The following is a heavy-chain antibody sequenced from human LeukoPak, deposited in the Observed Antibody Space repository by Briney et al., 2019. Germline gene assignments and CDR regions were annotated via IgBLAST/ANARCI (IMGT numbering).Heavy chain of an antibody. Sequence: ASVKVSCKASGYTFTSYYMHWVRQAPGQGLEWMGIINPSGGSTSYAQKFKGRVTMTRDTSTNTVYMELSSLRSEDTAVYYCARDLFNSGSHEGANWFDPWGQGTLVTVSS. CDR2: INPSGGST. CDR1: GYTFTSYY. D-gene: IGHD1-26*01. V-gene: IGHV1-46*01. J-gene: IGHJ5*02. CDR3: ARDLFNSGSHEGANWFDP.